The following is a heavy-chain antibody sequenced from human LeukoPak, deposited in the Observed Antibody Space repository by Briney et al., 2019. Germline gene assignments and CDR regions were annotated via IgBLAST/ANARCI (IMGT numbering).Heavy chain of an antibody. CDR3: STWAFYHGLDV. V-gene: IGHV3-43*02. CDR2: IHADGGRT. CDR1: GFAFADYA. Sequence: GGSLRLSCTASGFAFADYAMHWVRQIPGKGLECVAHIHADGGRTFYADSVKGRFTVSRDNGKNSLFLQMDSLTSDDTALYYCSTWAFYHGLDVWGQGATVIVSS. D-gene: IGHD2/OR15-2a*01. J-gene: IGHJ6*02.